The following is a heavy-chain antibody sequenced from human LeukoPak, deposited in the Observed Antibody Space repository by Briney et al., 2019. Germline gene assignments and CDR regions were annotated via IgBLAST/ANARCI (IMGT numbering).Heavy chain of an antibody. CDR3: AKVTGYDYVWGTYYFGY. D-gene: IGHD3-16*01. CDR1: GFTVSSNY. V-gene: IGHV3-21*04. Sequence: GGSLRLSCAASGFTVSSNYMSWVRQAPGKGLEWVSSISSSSSYIYYADSVKGRFTISRDNSKNTLYLQMNSLRAEDTAVYYCAKVTGYDYVWGTYYFGYWGQGTLVTVSS. CDR2: ISSSSSYI. J-gene: IGHJ4*02.